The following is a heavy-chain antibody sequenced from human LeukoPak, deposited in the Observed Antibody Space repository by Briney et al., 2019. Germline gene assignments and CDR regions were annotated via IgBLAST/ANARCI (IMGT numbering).Heavy chain of an antibody. Sequence: GESLKISCKGSGYSFTSYWIGWVRQMPGRGLEWMGIIYPGDSDTRYSPSFQGQVTISADKSISTAYLQWSSLKASDTAMYYCARSGYYYDSSGYYQYDYWGQGTLVAVSS. D-gene: IGHD3-22*01. CDR2: IYPGDSDT. CDR1: GYSFTSYW. J-gene: IGHJ4*02. V-gene: IGHV5-51*01. CDR3: ARSGYYYDSSGYYQYDY.